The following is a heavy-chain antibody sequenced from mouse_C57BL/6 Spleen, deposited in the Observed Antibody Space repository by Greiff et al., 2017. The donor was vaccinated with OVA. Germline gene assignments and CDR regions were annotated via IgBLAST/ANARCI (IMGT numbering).Heavy chain of an antibody. D-gene: IGHD1-3*01. CDR3: ARGMGLKDYYAMDY. Sequence: VQRVESGPELVKPGASVKISCKASGYAFSSSWMNWVKQRPGKGLEWIGRIYPGDGDTNYNGKFKGKATLTADKSSSTAYMQLSSLTSEDSAVYFCARGMGLKDYYAMDYWGQGTSVTVSS. V-gene: IGHV1-82*01. CDR1: GYAFSSSW. CDR2: IYPGDGDT. J-gene: IGHJ4*01.